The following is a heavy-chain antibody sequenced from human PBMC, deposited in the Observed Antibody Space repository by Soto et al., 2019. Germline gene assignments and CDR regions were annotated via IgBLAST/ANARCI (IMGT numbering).Heavy chain of an antibody. Sequence: LRISCAASGFTFNTYGMTWVRQAPGKGLEWVSTVSGSGGGTYYADSVKGRFTISRVNSKNTMYLQMSNLRAEDTAVYFCARIGPYCGGDCYPDFDFWGLGTPVTVSS. CDR1: GFTFNTYG. CDR2: VSGSGGGT. D-gene: IGHD2-21*02. V-gene: IGHV3-23*01. CDR3: ARIGPYCGGDCYPDFDF. J-gene: IGHJ4*02.